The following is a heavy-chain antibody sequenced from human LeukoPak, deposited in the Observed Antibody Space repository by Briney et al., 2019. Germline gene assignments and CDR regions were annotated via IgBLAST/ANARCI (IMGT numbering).Heavy chain of an antibody. V-gene: IGHV3-15*01. CDR1: GFTFSHAW. D-gene: IGHD2-8*01. CDR3: TTAYATVLMLYDKA. J-gene: IGHJ5*02. Sequence: GGSLRLSCAASGFTFSHAWMSWVRQAPGKGLEWVGRIKDKSDAETTDYAAPVKGRFTISRDDSQNTLYLQMNSLKTEDTAVYYCTTAYATVLMLYDKAWGQGTLVTVSS. CDR2: IKDKSDAETT.